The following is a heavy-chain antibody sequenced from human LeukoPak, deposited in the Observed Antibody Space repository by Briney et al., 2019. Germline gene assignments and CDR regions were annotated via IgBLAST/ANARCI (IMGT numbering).Heavy chain of an antibody. V-gene: IGHV3-21*01. J-gene: IGHJ4*02. CDR2: ITTSSSYK. Sequence: XTMXWXRXXPXXXXEXVSXITTSSSYKYYADSVKGRFTISRDNAKNSLYLQMNSLRAEDTAVYYCARDLEDYNNYGEMAIWGQGTLVTVSS. CDR1: XT. D-gene: IGHD4-11*01. CDR3: ARDLEDYNNYGEMAI.